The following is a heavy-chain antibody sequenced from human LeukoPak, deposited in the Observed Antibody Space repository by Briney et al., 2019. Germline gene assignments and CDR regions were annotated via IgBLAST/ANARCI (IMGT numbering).Heavy chain of an antibody. D-gene: IGHD1-1*01. CDR1: GFTFSTYG. J-gene: IGHJ4*02. V-gene: IGHV3-30*02. CDR2: IRYDGSNK. Sequence: GGSLRLSCAASGFTFSTYGMHWVRQAPGKGLEWVAFIRYDGSNKYYADSVKGRFTISRDNSKNTLYLQMNSLRVEDTAVYSCARNRTGTFDYWGQGTLVTVSS. CDR3: ARNRTGTFDY.